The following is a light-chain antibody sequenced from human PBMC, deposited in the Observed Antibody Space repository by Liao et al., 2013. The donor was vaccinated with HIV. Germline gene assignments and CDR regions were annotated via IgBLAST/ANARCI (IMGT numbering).Light chain of an antibody. CDR1: KLGDKF. J-gene: IGLJ1*01. V-gene: IGLV3-1*01. Sequence: SYEVTQPPSVSVSPGQTASITCSGDKLGDKFPSWYQQKPGQSPILVIYEDNKRPSGIPERFSGSNSGNTATLTISGTQAIDEADYYCQTWDRTTYVFGSGT. CDR3: QTWDRTTYV. CDR2: EDN.